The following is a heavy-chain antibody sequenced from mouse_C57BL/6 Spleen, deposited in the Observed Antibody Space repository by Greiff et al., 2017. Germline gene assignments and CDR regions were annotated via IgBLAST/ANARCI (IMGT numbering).Heavy chain of an antibody. Sequence: VQLQQSGAELVRPGASVTLSCKASGYTFTDYDMHWVKQTPVHGLEWIGAIDPETGGTAYNQKFTGKAILTADKSSSTAYMERRSLTSEDSAVYYCTRGGVTTDAMDYWGQGTSVTVSS. D-gene: IGHD2-2*01. CDR2: IDPETGGT. CDR1: GYTFTDYD. J-gene: IGHJ4*01. V-gene: IGHV1-15*01. CDR3: TRGGVTTDAMDY.